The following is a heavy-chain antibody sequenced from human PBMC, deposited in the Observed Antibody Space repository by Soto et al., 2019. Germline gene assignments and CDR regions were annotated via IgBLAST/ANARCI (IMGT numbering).Heavy chain of an antibody. CDR3: ARGRTVRNYADDSSDYFYFFDY. CDR2: VYYTGST. CDR1: GDSISTFY. J-gene: IGHJ4*02. D-gene: IGHD3-22*01. V-gene: IGHV4-59*01. Sequence: SETLSLTCTVSGDSISTFYWGWMRQSPGKELEWIGYVYYTGSTNYNPSLKSRVTISVDRSKNQFSLKLTSANAADTAIYYCARGRTVRNYADDSSDYFYFFDYWGQGTQVTVSS.